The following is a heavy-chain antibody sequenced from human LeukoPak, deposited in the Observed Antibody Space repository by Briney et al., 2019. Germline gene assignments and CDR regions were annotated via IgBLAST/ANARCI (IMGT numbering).Heavy chain of an antibody. V-gene: IGHV1-2*02. J-gene: IGHJ4*02. CDR3: ARDSTVGIYGDYRVPPDY. D-gene: IGHD4-17*01. Sequence: GASVKVSCKASGYTFTGYYMHWVRQAPGQGLEWMGWINPNSGGTNYAQKFQGSVTMTRDTSISTAYMELSRLRSDDTAVYYCARDSTVGIYGDYRVPPDYWGQGTLVTVSS. CDR2: INPNSGGT. CDR1: GYTFTGYY.